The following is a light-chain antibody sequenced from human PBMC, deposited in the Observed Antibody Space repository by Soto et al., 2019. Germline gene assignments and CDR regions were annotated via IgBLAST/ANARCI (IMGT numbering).Light chain of an antibody. CDR2: DTS. V-gene: IGKV3D-20*01. CDR3: QQYGGTPPIT. Sequence: DIGLTQSPATLSLSPGERATLYCGASQRVSGGFLAWYQQKPGLAPRLILYDTSFRATGIPDRFSGSGSGTDFTLTISRLEPEDFAVYYCQQYGGTPPITFGQGTRLEIK. J-gene: IGKJ5*01. CDR1: QRVSGGF.